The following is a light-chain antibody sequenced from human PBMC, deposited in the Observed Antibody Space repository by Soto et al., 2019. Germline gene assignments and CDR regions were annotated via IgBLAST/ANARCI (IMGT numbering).Light chain of an antibody. Sequence: DIQMTQSPSSLSASVGDRVTITCQASQDISNYLNWYQQKPGKAPKLLIYDASNLETGVPSRFSGSGSGTDFTFTISSLQPEDIATYYCQQYDNLPLTVGVGTKVEIK. V-gene: IGKV1-33*01. CDR1: QDISNY. CDR2: DAS. CDR3: QQYDNLPLT. J-gene: IGKJ4*01.